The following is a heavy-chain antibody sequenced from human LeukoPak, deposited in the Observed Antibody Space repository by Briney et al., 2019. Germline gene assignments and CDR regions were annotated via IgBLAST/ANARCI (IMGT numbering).Heavy chain of an antibody. V-gene: IGHV3-13*01. D-gene: IGHD1-14*01. J-gene: IGHJ4*02. CDR2: IGSAGYT. Sequence: GGSLRLSCEVSGSTFDNNDMHWVRQTTGKGLEWVSAIGSAGYTYYADSVRGRFTITRDNAKQSLYLQMNSLRVEDTAVYHCVRQPDSARYGFDYWGRGTQVTVSS. CDR3: VRQPDSARYGFDY. CDR1: GSTFDNND.